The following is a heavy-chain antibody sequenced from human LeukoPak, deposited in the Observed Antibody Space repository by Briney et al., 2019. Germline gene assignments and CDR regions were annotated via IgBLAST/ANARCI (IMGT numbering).Heavy chain of an antibody. CDR2: IYSSGSN. Sequence: SETLSLTCTVSGGSISGYFWSWLRQPAGKGLEWLGRIYSSGSNNYNPSLKSRVTMSLDTSKNHLSLNLSSVTAADTAVYYCAREPTSGREPTSGRPLDYWGQGTLVTVSS. J-gene: IGHJ4*02. CDR3: AREPTSGREPTSGRPLDY. V-gene: IGHV4-4*07. CDR1: GGSISGYF. D-gene: IGHD5-12*01.